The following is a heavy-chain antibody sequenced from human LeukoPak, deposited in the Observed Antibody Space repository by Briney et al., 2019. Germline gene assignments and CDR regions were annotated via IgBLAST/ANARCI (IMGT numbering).Heavy chain of an antibody. CDR2: IYYSGST. D-gene: IGHD1-1*01. CDR3: ARVLERDWGRGLDY. J-gene: IGHJ4*02. V-gene: IGHV4-59*01. CDR1: GGSISSYY. Sequence: PSETLSLTCTVSGGSISSYYWSWIRQPPGKGLEWIGYIYYSGSTNYNPSLKSRVTISVDTSKNQFSLKLSSVTAADTAVYYCARVLERDWGRGLDYWGQGTLVTVSS.